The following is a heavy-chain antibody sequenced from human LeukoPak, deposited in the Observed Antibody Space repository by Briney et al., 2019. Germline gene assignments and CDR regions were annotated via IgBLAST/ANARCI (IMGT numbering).Heavy chain of an antibody. Sequence: GGSLRLSCAASGFTFSIYWMSWVRQAPGKGLEWVANMKQDGSEKYYVDSVKGRFTISRDNAKNSLYLQMNSLRAEDTAVYYCARESGYHGSGFDPWGQGTLVTVSS. CDR2: MKQDGSEK. V-gene: IGHV3-7*01. J-gene: IGHJ5*02. CDR3: ARESGYHGSGFDP. CDR1: GFTFSIYW. D-gene: IGHD3-10*01.